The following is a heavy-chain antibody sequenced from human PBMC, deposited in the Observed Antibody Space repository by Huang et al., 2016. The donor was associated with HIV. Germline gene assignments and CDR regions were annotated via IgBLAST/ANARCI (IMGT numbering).Heavy chain of an antibody. Sequence: QVHLVQSGAEVTKPGASVKVSCKASGYTFTNYDINWVRQAPGRGLEWMGWMNPTSGNTGFAQSFQGRVTMTRKTSITTAYMELTSLTSEDTAVYYCARSAYGDLDYWGLGTLVSVSS. CDR3: ARSAYGDLDY. CDR1: GYTFTNYD. CDR2: MNPTSGNT. D-gene: IGHD4-17*01. J-gene: IGHJ4*02. V-gene: IGHV1-8*02.